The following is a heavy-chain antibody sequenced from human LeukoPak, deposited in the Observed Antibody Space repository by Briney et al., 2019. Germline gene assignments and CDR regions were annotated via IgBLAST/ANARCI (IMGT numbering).Heavy chain of an antibody. V-gene: IGHV3-66*01. Sequence: GALRLSCAASGFTVSSNYMSWVRQAPGKGLEWVSVIYSGGTTYYADSVKGRFTISRDNSRNTLYLQMNSLRAEDTAVYYCAKTFAYCGGDCYSGEGDDAFDIWGQGTMVTVSS. CDR1: GFTVSSNY. CDR3: AKTFAYCGGDCYSGEGDDAFDI. J-gene: IGHJ3*02. CDR2: IYSGGTT. D-gene: IGHD2-21*02.